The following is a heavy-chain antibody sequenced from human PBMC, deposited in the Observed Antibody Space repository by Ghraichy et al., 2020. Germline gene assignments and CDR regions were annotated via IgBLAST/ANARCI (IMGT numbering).Heavy chain of an antibody. Sequence: SETLSLTCTVSGGSISSGDYYWSWIRQPPGKGLEWIGYIYYSGSTYYNPSLKSRVTISVDTSKNQFSLKLSSVTAADTAVYYCARDRVRGGNYWWYFDLWGRGTLVTVSS. J-gene: IGHJ2*01. CDR1: GGSISSGDYY. CDR2: IYYSGST. V-gene: IGHV4-30-4*01. D-gene: IGHD4-23*01. CDR3: ARDRVRGGNYWWYFDL.